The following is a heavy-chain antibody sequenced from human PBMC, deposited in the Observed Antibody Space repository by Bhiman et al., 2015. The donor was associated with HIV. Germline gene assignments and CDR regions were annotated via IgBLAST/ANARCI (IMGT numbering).Heavy chain of an antibody. V-gene: IGHV3-9*01. CDR2: ISWNRGSL. J-gene: IGHJ4*02. Sequence: VQLVESGGGVVQPGRSLRLSCAASGFTFDDYAMHWVRQAPGKGLEWVSGISWNRGSLGYADSVKGRFTISRDNAKNSLYLQMNSLRAEDTALYYCGKDRYDSSGYSLEKWGQGTLVTVSS. CDR3: GKDRYDSSGYSLEK. D-gene: IGHD3-22*01. CDR1: GFTFDDYA.